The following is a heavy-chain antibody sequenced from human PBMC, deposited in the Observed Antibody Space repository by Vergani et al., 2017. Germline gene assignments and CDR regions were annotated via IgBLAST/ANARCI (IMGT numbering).Heavy chain of an antibody. V-gene: IGHV1-69*01. J-gene: IGHJ6*02. CDR1: GGTFSSYA. D-gene: IGHD5-18*01. CDR2: IIPIFGTA. CDR3: ARLGEAWIHPYYYYGMDV. Sequence: QVQLVQSGAEVKKPGSSVKVSSKASGGTFSSYAISWVRQAPGQGLEWMGGIIPIFGTANYAQKFQGRVTITAAESTSTAYMELSSLRSEDTAVYYCARLGEAWIHPYYYYGMDVWGQGTTVTVSS.